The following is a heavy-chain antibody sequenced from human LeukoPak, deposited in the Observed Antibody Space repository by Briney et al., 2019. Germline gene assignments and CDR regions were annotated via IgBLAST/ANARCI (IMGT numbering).Heavy chain of an antibody. CDR2: INSDGSST. Sequence: PGGSLRLSCAASGFTFSSYWMHWVRQAPGKGLVWVSRINSDGSSTSYADSVRGRFSISRDNAKNTLYLQMNSLKTEDTAVYYCLSVETDAFDIWGQGTMVTVSS. V-gene: IGHV3-74*01. D-gene: IGHD2/OR15-2a*01. CDR1: GFTFSSYW. CDR3: LSVETDAFDI. J-gene: IGHJ3*02.